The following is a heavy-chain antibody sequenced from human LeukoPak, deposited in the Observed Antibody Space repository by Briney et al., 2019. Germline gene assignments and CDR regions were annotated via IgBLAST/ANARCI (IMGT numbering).Heavy chain of an antibody. CDR2: IYSGGST. CDR1: GFTVSSNY. D-gene: IGHD6-19*01. V-gene: IGHV3-53*01. CDR3: ASTIAVAGLLYDY. J-gene: IGHJ4*02. Sequence: GGSLRLSCAASGFTVSSNYMSWVRQAPGKGLEWVSVIYSGGSTYYADSVKGRFTISRDNSKNTLYLQMNSLRAEDTAVYYCASTIAVAGLLYDYWGQGTLVTVSS.